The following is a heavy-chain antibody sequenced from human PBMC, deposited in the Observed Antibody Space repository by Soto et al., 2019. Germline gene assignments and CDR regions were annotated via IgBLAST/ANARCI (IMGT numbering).Heavy chain of an antibody. CDR3: ARALITMVRGVIDYYYYGMDV. V-gene: IGHV3-33*01. CDR1: GFTFSSYG. D-gene: IGHD3-10*01. Sequence: PGGSLRLSCAASGFTFSSYGMHWVRQAPGKGLEWVAVIWYDGSNKYYADSVKGRFTISRDNSKNTLYLQMNSLRAEDTAVYYCARALITMVRGVIDYYYYGMDVWGQGTTVTVSS. CDR2: IWYDGSNK. J-gene: IGHJ6*02.